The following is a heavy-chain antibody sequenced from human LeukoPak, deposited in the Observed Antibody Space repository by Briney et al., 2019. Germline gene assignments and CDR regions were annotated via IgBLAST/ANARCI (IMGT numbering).Heavy chain of an antibody. Sequence: PGGSLRLSCAASGFTFGAYAMTWVRQAPGKGLEWVSAISGSGSTTYYADSVKGRFTISRDNSNNTLYLQMNSLKTEDTAVYYCTTDRPHYDILTGYSGIYYYGMDVWGQGTTVTVSS. J-gene: IGHJ6*02. CDR1: GFTFGAYA. CDR2: ISGSGSTT. V-gene: IGHV3-23*01. D-gene: IGHD3-9*01. CDR3: TTDRPHYDILTGYSGIYYYGMDV.